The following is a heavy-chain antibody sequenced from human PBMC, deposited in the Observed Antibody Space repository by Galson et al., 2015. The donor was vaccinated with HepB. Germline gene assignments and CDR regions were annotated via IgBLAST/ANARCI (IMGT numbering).Heavy chain of an antibody. V-gene: IGHV3-23*01. CDR3: AENPRPVIPGYFDY. D-gene: IGHD3-9*01. Sequence: SLRLSCAASEFTFSSYAMSWVRQAPGKGLEWVSAISGSGGSTYYADSVKGRFTISRDNSKNTLYLQMNSLRAEDTAAYYCAENPRPVIPGYFDYWGQGTLVTVSS. CDR2: ISGSGGST. J-gene: IGHJ4*02. CDR1: EFTFSSYA.